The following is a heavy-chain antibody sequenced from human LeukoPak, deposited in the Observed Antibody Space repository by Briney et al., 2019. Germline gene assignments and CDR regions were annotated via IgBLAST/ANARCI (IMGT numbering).Heavy chain of an antibody. Sequence: SETLSLTCTVSGGSISSGGYYWSWIRQHPGKGLEWIGYIYYSGSTYYNPSLKSRVTISVDTSKNQFSLKLSSVTAADTAVYYCARSHYMVAFDYWGQGTLVTVSS. V-gene: IGHV4-31*03. CDR3: ARSHYMVAFDY. J-gene: IGHJ4*02. CDR2: IYYSGST. CDR1: GGSISSGGYY. D-gene: IGHD5-12*01.